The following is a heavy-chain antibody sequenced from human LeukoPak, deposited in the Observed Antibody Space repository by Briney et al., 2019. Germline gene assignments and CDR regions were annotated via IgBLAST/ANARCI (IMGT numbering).Heavy chain of an antibody. CDR1: GYSISSGYY. CDR2: IYHSGST. CDR3: ARVGDEVPEERGHWFDP. J-gene: IGHJ5*02. D-gene: IGHD1-14*01. Sequence: PSETLSLTCTVSGYSISSGYYWGWIRQPPGKGLEWIGSIYHSGSTYYNPSLKSRVTISVDTSKNQFSLKLSSVTAADTAVYYRARVGDEVPEERGHWFDPWGQGTLVTVSS. V-gene: IGHV4-38-2*02.